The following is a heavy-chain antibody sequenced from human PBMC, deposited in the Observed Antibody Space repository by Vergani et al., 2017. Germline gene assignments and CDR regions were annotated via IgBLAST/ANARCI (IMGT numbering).Heavy chain of an antibody. CDR3: AKDQAYSSGWEFDY. V-gene: IGHV3-7*03. J-gene: IGHJ4*02. D-gene: IGHD6-19*01. Sequence: EVQLVESGGGLVQPGGSLRLSCAASGFTFSSYWMSWVRQAPGKGLEWVANIKQDGSEKYYVDSVKGRFTISRDNSKNTLYLQMNSLRAEDTAVYYCAKDQAYSSGWEFDYWGQGTLVTVSS. CDR1: GFTFSSYW. CDR2: IKQDGSEK.